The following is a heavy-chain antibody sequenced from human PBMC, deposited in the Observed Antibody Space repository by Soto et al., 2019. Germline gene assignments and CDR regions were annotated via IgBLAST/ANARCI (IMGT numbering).Heavy chain of an antibody. D-gene: IGHD4-17*01. CDR2: MNPNSGNT. CDR1: GYTFTSYD. J-gene: IGHJ5*02. V-gene: IGHV1-8*01. CDR3: ARGVKYGAYSRWFDP. Sequence: QVQLVQSGAEVKNPGASVKVSCKASGYTFTSYDINWVRQATGQGLEYLGWMNPNSGNTGYVQKFQGRVTMTRDTSISTAYMELSSLRSEDTAVYFCARGVKYGAYSRWFDPWGQGTLVTVSS.